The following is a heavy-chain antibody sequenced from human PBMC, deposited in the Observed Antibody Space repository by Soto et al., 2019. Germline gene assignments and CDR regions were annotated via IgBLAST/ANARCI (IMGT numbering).Heavy chain of an antibody. CDR2: INAGTCNT. CDR1: GYTFTSYA. V-gene: IGHV1-3*01. D-gene: IGHD6-19*01. Sequence: QVQLVQSGAEVKKPGASVKGSCKASGYTFTSYAMHWVRQAPGQSLEWMGWINAGTCNTKYSQNFQGRVTITRDTSASTAYMELRSLRSEDTAVYYWASPPAVAGVFYFDSWGQGTLVTVSS. J-gene: IGHJ4*02. CDR3: ASPPAVAGVFYFDS.